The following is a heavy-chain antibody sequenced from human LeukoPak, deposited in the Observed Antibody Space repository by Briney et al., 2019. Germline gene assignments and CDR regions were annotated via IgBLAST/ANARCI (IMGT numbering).Heavy chain of an antibody. Sequence: SETLSLTCAVYGGSFSGYYWSWIRQPPGKGLEWIGEINHSGSTNYNPSLKSRVTIPVDTSKNQFSLKLSSVTAADTAVYYCGRFTKVVGFDYWGQGTLVTVSS. D-gene: IGHD4-23*01. J-gene: IGHJ4*02. V-gene: IGHV4-34*01. CDR1: GGSFSGYY. CDR2: INHSGST. CDR3: GRFTKVVGFDY.